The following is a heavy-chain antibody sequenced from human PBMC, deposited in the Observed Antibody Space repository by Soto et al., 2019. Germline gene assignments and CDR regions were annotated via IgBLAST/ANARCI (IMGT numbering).Heavy chain of an antibody. J-gene: IGHJ4*02. CDR2: IIPIIGTA. V-gene: IGHV1-69*01. D-gene: IGHD3-16*01. CDR3: ARVPRGDGYIDY. CDR1: GGTFSSYA. Sequence: QVQLVQSGAEVKKPGSSVKVSCKASGGTFSSYAISWVRQAPGQGLEWMGGIIPIIGTANYAQKFQGRVTITADESTSSAYVELSSLRSEDTAVYYCARVPRGDGYIDYWGQGTLVTVSS.